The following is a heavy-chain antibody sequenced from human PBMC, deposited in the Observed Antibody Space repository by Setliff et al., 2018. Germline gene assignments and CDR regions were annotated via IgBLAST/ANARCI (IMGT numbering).Heavy chain of an antibody. Sequence: GGSLRLSCAASGFTFSSYAMSWVRQAPGKGLEWVSAISGGGGSTYYADSVKGRFTISRDNSKNTLYLQMNSLRAEDTAVYYCAKDEGSGYSSSWEDYYGMDVWGQGTTVTVSS. J-gene: IGHJ6*02. CDR1: GFTFSSYA. D-gene: IGHD6-13*01. CDR2: ISGGGGST. CDR3: AKDEGSGYSSSWEDYYGMDV. V-gene: IGHV3-23*01.